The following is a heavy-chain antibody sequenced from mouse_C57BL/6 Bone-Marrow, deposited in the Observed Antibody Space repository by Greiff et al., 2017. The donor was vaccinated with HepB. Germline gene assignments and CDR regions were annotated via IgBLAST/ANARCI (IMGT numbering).Heavy chain of an antibody. CDR3: SGCDSWFAY. CDR2: INPGSGGT. J-gene: IGHJ3*01. Sequence: QVQLQQSGAELVRPGTSVKVSCKASGYAFTNYLIEWVKQRPGQGLEWIGVINPGSGGTNYNETFKGKATLTADKSSSTAYMQLSSLTSEDYAVYFSSGCDSWFAYWGQGTLVTVSA. CDR1: GYAFTNYL. V-gene: IGHV1-54*01. D-gene: IGHD2-13*01.